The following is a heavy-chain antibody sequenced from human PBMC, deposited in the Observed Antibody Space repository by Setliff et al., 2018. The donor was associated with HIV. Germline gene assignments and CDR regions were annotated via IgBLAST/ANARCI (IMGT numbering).Heavy chain of an antibody. V-gene: IGHV4-61*09. CDR1: GGSISSGSYY. CDR3: ARDRGYSGYDYVADS. J-gene: IGHJ5*02. Sequence: SETLSLTCTVSGGSISSGSYYWSWIQQPAGKGLEWIGHIYTSGSTNYNPSLKSRVTISVDTSKNQFSLKLSTVTAADTAVYYCARDRGYSGYDYVADSWGQGTLVTVSS. CDR2: IYTSGST. D-gene: IGHD5-12*01.